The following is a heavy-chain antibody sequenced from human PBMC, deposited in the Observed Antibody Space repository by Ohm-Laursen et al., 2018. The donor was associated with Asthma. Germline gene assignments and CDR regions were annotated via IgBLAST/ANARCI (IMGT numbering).Heavy chain of an antibody. D-gene: IGHD6-13*01. CDR1: GFTFSTYP. J-gene: IGHJ4*02. CDR3: AREDRNSWDFDF. V-gene: IGHV3-30*01. CDR2: ISFDGNHE. Sequence: SLRLSCAASGFTFSTYPMHWVRQAPGKGLEWVAGISFDGNHEYFADSVKGRFTISRDNSKNTVNLQLNSLKVEDTAVYYCAREDRNSWDFDFWGQGTLVTVSS.